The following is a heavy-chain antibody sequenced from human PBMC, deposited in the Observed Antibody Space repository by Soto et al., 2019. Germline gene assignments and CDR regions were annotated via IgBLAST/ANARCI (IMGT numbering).Heavy chain of an antibody. D-gene: IGHD2-8*01. V-gene: IGHV4-59*11. CDR1: GGSINTRY. CDR2: VCYNGIT. Sequence: QVQLQESGPGLVKPSEPLSLTCTVSGGSINTRYWSWIRQPPGKGLEWLGNVCYNGITNYNPSLKSRVTMSVDTSKNKLSLNLTSLTAADTAMYYCTRANWYSEYWGQGTLVTASS. CDR3: TRANWYSEY. J-gene: IGHJ4*02.